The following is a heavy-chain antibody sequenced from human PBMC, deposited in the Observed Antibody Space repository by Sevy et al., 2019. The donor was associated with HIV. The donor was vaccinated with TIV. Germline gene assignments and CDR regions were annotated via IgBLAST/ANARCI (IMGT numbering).Heavy chain of an antibody. CDR2: INSDGSST. CDR3: ARAAYYYDSSGYYYVDY. D-gene: IGHD3-22*01. J-gene: IGHJ4*02. CDR1: GFTFSSYW. Sequence: GGSLRLSCAASGFTFSSYWMHWVRQVPGKGLVWVSRINSDGSSTTYADSVKGRFTISRDNAKNSLYLQMNSLRAEDTAVYYCARAAYYYDSSGYYYVDYWGQGTLVTVSS. V-gene: IGHV3-74*01.